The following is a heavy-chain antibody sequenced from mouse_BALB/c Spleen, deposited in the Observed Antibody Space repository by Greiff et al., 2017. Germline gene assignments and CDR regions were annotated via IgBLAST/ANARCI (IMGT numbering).Heavy chain of an antibody. Sequence: EVQRVESGGGLVQPGGSLRLSCATSGFTFTDYYMSWVRQPPGKALEWLGFIRNKANGYTTEYSASVKGRFTISRDNSQSILYLQMNTLRAEDSATYYCARDEYGYPMDYWGQGTSVTVSS. CDR1: GFTFTDYY. CDR3: ARDEYGYPMDY. J-gene: IGHJ4*01. D-gene: IGHD1-2*01. CDR2: IRNKANGYTT. V-gene: IGHV7-3*02.